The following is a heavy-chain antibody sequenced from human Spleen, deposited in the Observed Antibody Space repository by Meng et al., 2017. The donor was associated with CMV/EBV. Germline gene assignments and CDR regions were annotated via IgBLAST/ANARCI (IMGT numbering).Heavy chain of an antibody. CDR1: GFTFDDFA. CDR3: AKGGGEKVTFDAMDV. V-gene: IGHV3-9*01. CDR2: ISGNSGFT. J-gene: IGHJ6*02. D-gene: IGHD2-21*02. Sequence: SLKISCAASGFTFDDFAMHWVRRTPGEGLGWVSGISGNSGFTGYADSVKGRFTISRDSARKTLSLEMNNLRAEDTALYYCAKGGGEKVTFDAMDVWGQGTTVTVSS.